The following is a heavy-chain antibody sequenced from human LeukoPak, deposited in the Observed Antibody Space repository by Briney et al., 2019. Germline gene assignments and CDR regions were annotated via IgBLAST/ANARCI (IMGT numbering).Heavy chain of an antibody. CDR2: IYYTGST. CDR3: ARSQNYYGSGDY. CDR1: GGSVSNGNYY. Sequence: SETLSLTCTVSGGSVSNGNYYWSWLRQPPGKALEWIGYIYYTGSTYYNPSLEGRVTISVDTSKNHFSVKLSSVTAADTAVYYCARSQNYYGSGDYWSQGTLVTVSS. V-gene: IGHV4-61*03. J-gene: IGHJ4*02. D-gene: IGHD3-10*01.